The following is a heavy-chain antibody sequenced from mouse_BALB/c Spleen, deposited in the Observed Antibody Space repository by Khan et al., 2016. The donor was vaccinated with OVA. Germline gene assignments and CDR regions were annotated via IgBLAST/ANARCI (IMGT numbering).Heavy chain of an antibody. CDR1: WFTFTNYG. CDR3: ARVGYNVTMEF. CDR2: INTYTGAQ. J-gene: IGHJ4*01. D-gene: IGHD2-14*01. V-gene: IGHV9-3-1*01. Sequence: QIQLVHSGPELKKPGETVQISCKSSWFTFTNYGMNWVRQAPGKGLKWMGWINTYTGAQPFTDDFKGLFDFSLAPSASTAYLQINSLKNEDTATYFCARVGYNVTMEFGGQGTSGTVSS.